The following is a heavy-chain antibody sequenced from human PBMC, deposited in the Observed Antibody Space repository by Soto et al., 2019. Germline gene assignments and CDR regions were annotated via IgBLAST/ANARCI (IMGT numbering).Heavy chain of an antibody. V-gene: IGHV3-30*18. CDR1: GFTFTNYG. J-gene: IGHJ4*02. D-gene: IGHD5-12*01. Sequence: GVSLRLSCAASGFTFTNYGLHWVRQAPGKGLEWVAVISHDGINKYYEGSVKGRFTISRDTSKNTLYLQMNSLRPEDTAVYFCAKDRGYEILDSWGQGTQVTVSS. CDR2: ISHDGINK. CDR3: AKDRGYEILDS.